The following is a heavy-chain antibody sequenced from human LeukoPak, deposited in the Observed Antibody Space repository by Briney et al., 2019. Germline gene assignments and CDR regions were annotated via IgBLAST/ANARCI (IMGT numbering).Heavy chain of an antibody. CDR3: TRGDHSNYNY. J-gene: IGHJ4*02. V-gene: IGHV3-30*03. CDR2: ISYDGSNK. Sequence: GGSLRLSCAASGFTFSSYSMHWVRQAPGKGLEWVAVISYDGSNKYYADSVKGRFTISRDNAKNSLYLQMNSLRAEDTAVYYCTRGDHSNYNYWGQGTLVTVSS. D-gene: IGHD4-11*01. CDR1: GFTFSSYS.